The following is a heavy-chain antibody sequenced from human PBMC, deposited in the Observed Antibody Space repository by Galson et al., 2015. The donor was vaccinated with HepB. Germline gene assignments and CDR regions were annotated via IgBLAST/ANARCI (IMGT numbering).Heavy chain of an antibody. CDR1: GGSISSGAYS. CDR2: LYHSGGT. CDR3: ARKLEIREYYFDS. V-gene: IGHV4-30-2*01. D-gene: IGHD1-7*01. J-gene: IGHJ4*02. Sequence: TLSLTCAVSGGSISSGAYSWTWIRQPPGKGLEWIGFLYHSGGTYYNPSLKSRVTMSPDRSRNQFSLKVSSVTAADTAVYYCARKLEIREYYFDSWGQGTLVTVSS.